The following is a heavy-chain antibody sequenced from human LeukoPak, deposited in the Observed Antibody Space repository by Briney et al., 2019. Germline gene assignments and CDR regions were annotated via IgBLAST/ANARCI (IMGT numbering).Heavy chain of an antibody. J-gene: IGHJ4*02. D-gene: IGHD3-10*01. CDR1: GITLSNYG. CDR2: ISDSGGST. CDR3: AKRGVVIRVILVGFHKQAYYFDS. V-gene: IGHV3-23*01. Sequence: PGGSLRLSCAVSGITLSNYGMSWVRQAPGKGLEWVAGISDSGGSTNYADSVKGRFTIPRDNAKNTLYLRMDSLRAEDTAVYFCAKRGVVIRVILVGFHKQAYYFDSWGQGALVTVSS.